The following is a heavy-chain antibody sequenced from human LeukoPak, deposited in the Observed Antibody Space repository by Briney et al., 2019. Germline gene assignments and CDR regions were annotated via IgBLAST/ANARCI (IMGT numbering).Heavy chain of an antibody. CDR1: GDSISTYY. J-gene: IGHJ4*02. CDR3: ATITMLRGVTIDY. D-gene: IGHD3-10*01. Sequence: SETLSLTCTVSGDSISTYYWSWIRQPPGKGLEWIGYIYYSGSTNYNPSLKSRVTLSVDTSKNQFSLKLSSVTAADTAVYYCATITMLRGVTIDYWGQGTLVTVSA. CDR2: IYYSGST. V-gene: IGHV4-59*08.